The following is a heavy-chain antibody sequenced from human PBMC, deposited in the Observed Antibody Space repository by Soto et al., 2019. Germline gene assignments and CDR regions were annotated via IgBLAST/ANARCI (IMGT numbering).Heavy chain of an antibody. CDR3: AATLTYSSGWPFDY. V-gene: IGHV4-39*07. J-gene: IGHJ4*02. CDR2: IYYSGST. Sequence: SETLSLTCTVSGGSISSSSYYWGWIRQPPGKGLEWIGSIYYSGSTNYNPSLKSRVTISVDTSKNQFSLKLSSVTAADTAVYYCAATLTYSSGWPFDYWGQGTLVTVSS. D-gene: IGHD6-19*01. CDR1: GGSISSSSYY.